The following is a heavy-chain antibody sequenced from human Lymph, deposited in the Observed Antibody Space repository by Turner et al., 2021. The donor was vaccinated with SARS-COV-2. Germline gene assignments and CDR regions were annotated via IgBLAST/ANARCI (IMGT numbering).Heavy chain of an antibody. V-gene: IGHV3-9*01. J-gene: IGHJ6*02. CDR2: ISWNSGSI. CDR3: AKGRRFGMDV. Sequence: EVQLVESGGGLVQPGRSLRPSCAASGFTFDEYAMHWVRQGPGKGLEWVSGISWNSGSIGYADSVKGRFTISRDNAKNSLYLQMNSLRAEDTALYYCAKGRRFGMDVWGQGTTVTVSS. CDR1: GFTFDEYA.